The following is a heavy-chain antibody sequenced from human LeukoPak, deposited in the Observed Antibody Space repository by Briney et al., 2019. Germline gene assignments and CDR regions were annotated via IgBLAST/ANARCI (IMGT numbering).Heavy chain of an antibody. V-gene: IGHV4-39*07. CDR3: ARGYCSGGSCYSTSYYYYGMDV. J-gene: IGHJ6*02. CDR2: INHSGST. D-gene: IGHD2-15*01. CDR1: GGSISSSSYY. Sequence: PSETLSLTCTVSGGSISSSSYYWSWIRQPPGKGLEWIGEINHSGSTNYNPSLKSRVTISVDTSKNQFSLKLSSVTAADTAVYYCARGYCSGGSCYSTSYYYYGMDVWGQGTTVTVSS.